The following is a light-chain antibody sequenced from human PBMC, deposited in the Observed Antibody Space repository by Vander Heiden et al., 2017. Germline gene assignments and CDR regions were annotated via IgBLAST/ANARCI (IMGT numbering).Light chain of an antibody. CDR1: QSLLHSNGYNY. J-gene: IGKJ2*01. CDR2: LGS. V-gene: IGKV2-28*01. Sequence: DIVMTQSPLCLPVTPGESASISCRSSQSLLHSNGYNYLDWYLQKPGQSPQLLIYLGSNRASGVPDRFSGSGSGTDFTLKISRVEAEDVGVYYCMQALQTPNTFGQGTKLEIK. CDR3: MQALQTPNT.